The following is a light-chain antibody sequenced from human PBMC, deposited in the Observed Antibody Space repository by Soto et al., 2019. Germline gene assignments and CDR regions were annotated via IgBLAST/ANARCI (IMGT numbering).Light chain of an antibody. CDR1: QSVGSSY. CDR2: GAS. V-gene: IGKV3-20*01. J-gene: IGKJ3*01. Sequence: EIVLTQSTGTLSLSPGERATLSCRASQSVGSSYLAWYQQKPGQAPRVLIYGASSRANGIPDRFSGSGSGRHFILNINIQEPEDFAVYYCQQDATSPFTFGPGTKVDSK. CDR3: QQDATSPFT.